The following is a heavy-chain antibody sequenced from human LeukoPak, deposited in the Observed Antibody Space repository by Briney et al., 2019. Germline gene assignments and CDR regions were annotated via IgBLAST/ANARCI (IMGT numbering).Heavy chain of an antibody. CDR1: GFAFSTYA. J-gene: IGHJ5*02. CDR3: AKGKADMIVDWFDP. CDR2: ISGSGGAT. D-gene: IGHD3-22*01. Sequence: GGSLRLSCAASGFAFSTYAICWVRQGPGRALEWVSTISGSGGATFYAGSVQGRFTVSRDNSKNILYLQMNSLRVEDTAVYYCAKGKADMIVDWFDPWGQGTLVTVSS. V-gene: IGHV3-23*01.